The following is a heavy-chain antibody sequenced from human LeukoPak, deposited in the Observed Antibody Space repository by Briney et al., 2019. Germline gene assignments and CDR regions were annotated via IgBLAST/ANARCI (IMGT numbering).Heavy chain of an antibody. CDR3: ARYLDIVVVVAKNWFDP. V-gene: IGHV4-39*07. CDR2: IYDSGST. Sequence: SETLSLTCTVSGGSIRSSYYYWGWIRQPPGKGLEWIGSIYDSGSTYYNPSLKSRVTISVDTSKNQFSLKLSSVTAADTAVYYCARYLDIVVVVAKNWFDPWGQGTLVTASS. CDR1: GGSIRSSYYY. D-gene: IGHD2-15*01. J-gene: IGHJ5*02.